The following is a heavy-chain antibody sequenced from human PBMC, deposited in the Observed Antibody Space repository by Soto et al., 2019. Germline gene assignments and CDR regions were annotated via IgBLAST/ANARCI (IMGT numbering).Heavy chain of an antibody. CDR2: IYPGDSET. D-gene: IGHD3-16*01. CDR3: ARDYDYALDY. CDR1: GYSFSSYW. J-gene: IGHJ4*02. Sequence: GESLKISCKGSGYSFSSYWIGWVRQMPEKGLEWMGFIYPGDSETRYSPSFQGQVTISVDKSISTAYLQWSSLKASDTAIYYCARDYDYALDYWGQGTLVIVSS. V-gene: IGHV5-51*01.